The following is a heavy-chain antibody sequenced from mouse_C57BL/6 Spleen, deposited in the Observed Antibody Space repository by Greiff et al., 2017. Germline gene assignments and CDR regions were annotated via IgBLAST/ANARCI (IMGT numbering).Heavy chain of an antibody. J-gene: IGHJ2*01. CDR1: GYAFTNYL. Sequence: QVQLKQSGAELVRPGTSVKVSCKASGYAFTNYLIGWVKQRPGQGLEWIGVINPGSGGTNYNEKFKGKATLTADKSSSTAYMQLSSLTSEDSAVYFCARNLDYFDYWGQGTTLTVSS. V-gene: IGHV1-54*01. CDR3: ARNLDYFDY. CDR2: INPGSGGT.